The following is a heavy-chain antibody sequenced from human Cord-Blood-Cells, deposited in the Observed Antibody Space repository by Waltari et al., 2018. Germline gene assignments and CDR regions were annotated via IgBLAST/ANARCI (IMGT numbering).Heavy chain of an antibody. CDR1: GGTFSSYA. D-gene: IGHD3-3*01. J-gene: IGHJ4*02. V-gene: IGHV1-69*09. CDR2: IIPILGIA. CDR3: ARDQGIWSGYYYFDY. Sequence: QVQLVQSGAEVKKPGSSVKVSCKASGGTFSSYAISWVGQAPGQGLEWMGRIIPILGIANYAQKFQGRVTITADKSTSTAYMELSSLRSEDTAVYYCARDQGIWSGYYYFDYWGQGTLVTVSS.